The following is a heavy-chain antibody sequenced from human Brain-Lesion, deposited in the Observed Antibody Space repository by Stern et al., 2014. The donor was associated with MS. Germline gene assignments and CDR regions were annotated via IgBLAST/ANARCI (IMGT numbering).Heavy chain of an antibody. D-gene: IGHD2-2*01. CDR2: IFNSGSP. J-gene: IGHJ6*02. CDR1: GGSISSGGYY. CDR3: ARGRVVPGFQYYATDV. V-gene: IGHV4-61*02. Sequence: VQLVESGPGLVKPSQTLSLSCTVSGGSISSGGYYWTWIRQPAGKGLEWIGRIFNSGSPSYNPSLKSRLPISIDTSKNQFSLRLNSMTAADTAVYYCARGRVVPGFQYYATDVWGQGTTVIVSS.